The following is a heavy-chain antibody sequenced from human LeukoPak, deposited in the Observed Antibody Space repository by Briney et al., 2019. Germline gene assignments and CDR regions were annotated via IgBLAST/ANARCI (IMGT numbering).Heavy chain of an antibody. J-gene: IGHJ4*02. CDR3: ARLSCSGGSCYHPEGY. CDR1: GGSISSYY. CDR2: IYTSGST. D-gene: IGHD2-15*01. Sequence: SETLSLTCTVSGGSISSYYWSWIRQPAGKGLEWIGRIYTSGSTNYNPSLKSRVTMSVDTSKNQFSLKLSSVTAADTAVYYCARLSCSGGSCYHPEGYWGQGTLVTVSS. V-gene: IGHV4-4*07.